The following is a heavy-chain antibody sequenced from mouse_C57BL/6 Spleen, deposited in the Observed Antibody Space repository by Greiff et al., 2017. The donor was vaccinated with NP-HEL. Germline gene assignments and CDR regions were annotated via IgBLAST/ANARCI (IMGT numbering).Heavy chain of an antibody. D-gene: IGHD3-2*02. V-gene: IGHV1-9*01. J-gene: IGHJ3*01. CDR3: ERRGTAQATAWYAY. CDR1: GYTFTGYW. CDR2: ILPGSGST. Sequence: VKLQQSGAELMKPGASVKLSCKATGYTFTGYWIEWVKQRPGHGLEWIGEILPGSGSTNYNEKFKGKATFTADTSSKTDNMQHRSLTTEDADIYYGERRGTAQATAWYAYWGQGTMVTVSA.